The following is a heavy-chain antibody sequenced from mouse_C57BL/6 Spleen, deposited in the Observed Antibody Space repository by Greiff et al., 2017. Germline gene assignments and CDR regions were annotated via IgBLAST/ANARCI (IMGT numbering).Heavy chain of an antibody. CDR2: ISSGGDYI. V-gene: IGHV5-9-1*02. J-gene: IGHJ1*03. CDR3: TRDDTTVVAPYWYFDV. D-gene: IGHD1-1*01. CDR1: GFTFSSYA. Sequence: EVKVVESGEGLVKPGGSLKLSCAASGFTFSSYAMSWVRQTPEKRLEWVAYISSGGDYIYYADTVKGRFTISRDNARNTLYLQMSSLKSEDTAMYYCTRDDTTVVAPYWYFDVWGTGTTVTVSS.